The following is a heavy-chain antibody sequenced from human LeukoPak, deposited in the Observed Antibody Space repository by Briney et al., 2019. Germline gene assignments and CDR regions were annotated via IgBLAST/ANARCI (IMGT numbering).Heavy chain of an antibody. CDR2: ISDNEGRA. CDR3: ARPDSFFPY. J-gene: IGHJ4*02. CDR1: GFTPNYYA. Sequence: PGGSLRLPCADSGFTPNYYAMWRVGQAPGKRLEWVSGISDNEGRAYYTDSVKGRFTISRYNTKNTVYLQMHNLRADDTAVYFFARPDSFFPYWGQGTLVTVSS. D-gene: IGHD1-14*01. V-gene: IGHV3-23*01.